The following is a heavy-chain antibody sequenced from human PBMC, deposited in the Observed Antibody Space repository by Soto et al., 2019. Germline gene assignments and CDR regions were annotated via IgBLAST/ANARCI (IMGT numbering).Heavy chain of an antibody. V-gene: IGHV3-23*01. CDR2: ISGSGGST. J-gene: IGHJ6*03. CDR3: ARGVRYQLPNKGDYYYYYMDV. CDR1: GLTFSSYA. Sequence: GGSLRLSCGASGLTFSSYAMSWVRKAPGKGLEWVSAISGSGGSTYYADSVKGRFTISRDNSKNTLYLQMNSLRSEDTAVYYCARGVRYQLPNKGDYYYYYMDVWGKGTTVTVSS. D-gene: IGHD2-2*01.